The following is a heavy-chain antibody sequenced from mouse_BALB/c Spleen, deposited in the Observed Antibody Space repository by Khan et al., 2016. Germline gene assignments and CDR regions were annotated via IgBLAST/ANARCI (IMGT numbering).Heavy chain of an antibody. CDR1: GFAFSSYD. CDR3: ALHERLYYCNYNWYFDV. CDR2: ISSGGSYT. V-gene: IGHV5-9*02. J-gene: IGHJ1*01. D-gene: IGHD2-1*01. Sequence: EVELVESGGGLVKPGGSLKLSCAASGFAFSSYDMSWVRQTPEKRLEWVATISSGGSYTYYPDSVKGRFTIYRDNARNTLYLQRSSLRAEDTAFFYCALHERLYYCNYNWYFDVWGAWTTVTVSS.